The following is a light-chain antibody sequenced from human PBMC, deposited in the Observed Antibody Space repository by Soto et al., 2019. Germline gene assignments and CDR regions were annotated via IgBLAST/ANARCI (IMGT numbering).Light chain of an antibody. CDR1: SSDIGVYNH. CDR3: SSYTSSSTLVV. Sequence: QSALTQPGSVSGSPGQSITISCTGTSSDIGVYNHVSWYQQHPGKAPKLMIYDVSNRPSGVSNRFSGSKSGNTASLTISGLQPEDEADYYCSSYTSSSTLVVFGTGTKVTVL. CDR2: DVS. V-gene: IGLV2-14*01. J-gene: IGLJ1*01.